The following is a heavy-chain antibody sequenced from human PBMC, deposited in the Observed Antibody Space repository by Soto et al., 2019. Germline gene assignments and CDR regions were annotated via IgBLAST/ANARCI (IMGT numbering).Heavy chain of an antibody. J-gene: IGHJ4*02. Sequence: GGSLRLSCAASGFTFSTYSMNWVRQAPGKGLEWVSYISSSSSTIFYTDYVKGRFTVSRDNAKNSLYQQMNSLRAEDTAFYYCARPTYYYDSSGPPAYWGQGTLVTV. CDR1: GFTFSTYS. D-gene: IGHD3-22*01. CDR2: ISSSSSTI. V-gene: IGHV3-48*01. CDR3: ARPTYYYDSSGPPAY.